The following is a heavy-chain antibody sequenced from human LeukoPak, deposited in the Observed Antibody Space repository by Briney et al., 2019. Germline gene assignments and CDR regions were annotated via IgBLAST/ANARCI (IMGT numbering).Heavy chain of an antibody. D-gene: IGHD3-22*01. V-gene: IGHV4-59*01. CDR1: GGSISSYY. CDR3: ARVDDTSGIVY. Sequence: SETLSLTCTVSGGSISSYYWTWIPQPPGEGLEWIGYIHYTVSTNYNPSLESRVSISVDTSKKYFSLKLRSVSAADTAVYFSARVDDTSGIVYWGQGTLVTASS. J-gene: IGHJ4*02. CDR2: IHYTVST.